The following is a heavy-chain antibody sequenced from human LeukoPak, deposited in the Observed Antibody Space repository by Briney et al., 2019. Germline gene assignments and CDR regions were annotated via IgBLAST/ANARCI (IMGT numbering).Heavy chain of an antibody. CDR2: IYYSGTT. D-gene: IGHD2-21*01. CDR1: GVSISSSSYY. J-gene: IGHJ6*03. CDR3: ARLTSYYYYYMNV. Sequence: SETLSLTCTVSGVSISSSSYYWGWIRQPPGKGLEWIGTIYYSGTTYSNPSLKSRATISVDTSKNQFSLRLSSVTAADTAVYYCARLTSYYYYYMNVWGKGTTVTVSS. V-gene: IGHV4-39*01.